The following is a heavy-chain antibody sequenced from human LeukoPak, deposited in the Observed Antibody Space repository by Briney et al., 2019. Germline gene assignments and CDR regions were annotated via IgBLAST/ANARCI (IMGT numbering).Heavy chain of an antibody. V-gene: IGHV4-34*01. D-gene: IGHD1-26*01. Sequence: PSETLSLTCAVYGGSFSGYYWSWIRQPPGKGLEWIGEINHGGSTNYNPSLKSRVTISVDTSKNQFSLKLSSVTAADTAVYYCARVDGIPGYFDYWGQGTLVTVSS. CDR2: INHGGST. CDR3: ARVDGIPGYFDY. J-gene: IGHJ4*02. CDR1: GGSFSGYY.